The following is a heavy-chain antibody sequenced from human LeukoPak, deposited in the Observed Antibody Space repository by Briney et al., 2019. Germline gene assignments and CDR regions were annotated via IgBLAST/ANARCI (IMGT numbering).Heavy chain of an antibody. D-gene: IGHD3-9*01. V-gene: IGHV3-11*01. CDR2: TSPSGGTI. CDR3: ARYQGYDILTGYLYYYYGMDV. CDR1: GFTFSDYY. J-gene: IGHJ6*02. Sequence: PGGSLRLSCAASGFTFSDYYMSWIRQAPETGLEWLSYTSPSGGTIYYTDSVKVRFTMSRDNAKNSLYLQMNSLRAEDTAVYYSARYQGYDILTGYLYYYYGMDVWGQGTTVTVSS.